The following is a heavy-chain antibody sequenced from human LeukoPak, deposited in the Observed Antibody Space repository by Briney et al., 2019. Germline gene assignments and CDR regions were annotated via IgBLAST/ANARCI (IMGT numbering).Heavy chain of an antibody. CDR2: ISSGGGTT. J-gene: IGHJ4*02. D-gene: IGHD5-24*01. V-gene: IGHV3-23*01. Sequence: GGSLRLSCAASGFTFSSYAMSWVRQAPRKRLEWVSAISSGGGTTYFADSVKGRFTISRDNSKNTLYLQMNSLRDEDTAVYYCAKDSKWLQLTVDYWGQGTLVTVSS. CDR3: AKDSKWLQLTVDY. CDR1: GFTFSSYA.